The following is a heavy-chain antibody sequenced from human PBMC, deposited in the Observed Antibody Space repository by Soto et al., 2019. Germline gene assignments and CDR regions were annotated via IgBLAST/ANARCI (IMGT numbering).Heavy chain of an antibody. CDR1: GFTFSNFA. CDR2: LSDSGTST. D-gene: IGHD2-15*01. J-gene: IGHJ6*02. Sequence: PGGSLRLSCGASGFTFSNFAMSWVRQAPGRGLEWVSGLSDSGTSTYYADSVRGRFTVSRDNSNSTLYLQMNSLTADDTAVYYCARKLIGGSTPRYWYYYAMDLWGQGTAVTVSS. CDR3: ARKLIGGSTPRYWYYYAMDL. V-gene: IGHV3-23*01.